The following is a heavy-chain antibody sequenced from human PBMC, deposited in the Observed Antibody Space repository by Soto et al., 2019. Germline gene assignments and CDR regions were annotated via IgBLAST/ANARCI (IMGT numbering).Heavy chain of an antibody. Sequence: PGGSLRLSCAASGFTFSSYWMHWVRQAPGKGLVWVSRINSDGSSTSYADSVKGRFTISRDNAKNTLYLQMNSLRAEDTAVYYCARGCSSTSCYYAFDIWGQGTMVTVSS. CDR1: GFTFSSYW. V-gene: IGHV3-74*01. J-gene: IGHJ3*02. CDR3: ARGCSSTSCYYAFDI. D-gene: IGHD2-2*01. CDR2: INSDGSST.